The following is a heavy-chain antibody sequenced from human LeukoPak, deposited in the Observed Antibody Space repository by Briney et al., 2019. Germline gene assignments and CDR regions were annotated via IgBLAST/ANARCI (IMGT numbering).Heavy chain of an antibody. CDR1: GFTFDDYH. D-gene: IGHD1-26*01. V-gene: IGHV3-43*02. CDR2: ISGGGGST. CDR3: AKDSGSIVGATGYFDG. J-gene: IGHJ4*02. Sequence: GGSLTLSCAASGFTFDDYHWHWVRQAPGKGLEWISLISGGGGSTYYADSVKSRFTISRDNSKNSLYLQMNSLRTEDTALYYCAKDSGSIVGATGYFDGWGQRTLVTVSS.